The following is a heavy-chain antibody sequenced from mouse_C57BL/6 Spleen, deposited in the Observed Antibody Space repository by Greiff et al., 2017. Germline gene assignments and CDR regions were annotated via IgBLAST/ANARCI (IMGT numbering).Heavy chain of an antibody. D-gene: IGHD2-5*01. J-gene: IGHJ3*01. CDR1: GYTFTSYW. CDR3: ARAYYSKGTWFAY. V-gene: IGHV1-69*01. CDR2: IDPSDSYT. Sequence: QVQLQQPGAELVMPGASVKLSCKASGYTFTSYWMHWVLQRPGQGLEWIGEIDPSDSYTNYNQKFKGKSTLTVDKSSSTAYMQLSSLTSEDSAVYYCARAYYSKGTWFAYWGQGTLVTVSA.